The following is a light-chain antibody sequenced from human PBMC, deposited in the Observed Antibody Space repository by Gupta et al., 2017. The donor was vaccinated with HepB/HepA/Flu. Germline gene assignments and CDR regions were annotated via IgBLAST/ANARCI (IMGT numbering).Light chain of an antibody. Sequence: DIVVTKSPDYLALSLGGKTTINCKSNQSVLYSPNLKTYLAWYQQKPGQPPRLLIYWASTRESGVPDRFSGSGSGTDFTLTISSLQAEDVAVYYCQQYYSTPYTFGQGTKLEIK. CDR2: WAS. V-gene: IGKV4-1*01. CDR1: QSVLYSPNLKTY. CDR3: QQYYSTPYT. J-gene: IGKJ2*01.